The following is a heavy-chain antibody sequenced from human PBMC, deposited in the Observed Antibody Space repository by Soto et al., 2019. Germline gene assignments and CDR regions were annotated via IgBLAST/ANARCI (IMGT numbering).Heavy chain of an antibody. CDR3: SRDDSDWFFN. J-gene: IGHJ4*02. V-gene: IGHV4-4*02. CDR1: GGSISSSNW. CDR2: IYHSGST. D-gene: IGHD3-9*01. Sequence: SETLSLTCAVSGGSISSSNWWSWVRQPPGKGLEWIGEIYHSGSTNYNPSLKSRVTMSVDKSKNQFSLKLSSVTAADTAVYYCSRDDSDWFFNWGRGTLVTVSS.